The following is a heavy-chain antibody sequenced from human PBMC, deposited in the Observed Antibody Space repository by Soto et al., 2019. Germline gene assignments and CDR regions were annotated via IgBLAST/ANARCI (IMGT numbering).Heavy chain of an antibody. V-gene: IGHV4-4*07. CDR3: AREGASGFGMDV. J-gene: IGHJ6*02. Sequence: KPSETLSLTCTVSGGSIRSYYWSWIRQPAGKALEWVGRIYTSGTTNYNPSLKSRVTILLDTSKNQFSLKLSSVTAADTAVYYCAREGASGFGMDVWGQGTTVTVSS. CDR2: IYTSGTT. CDR1: GGSIRSYY. D-gene: IGHD1-26*01.